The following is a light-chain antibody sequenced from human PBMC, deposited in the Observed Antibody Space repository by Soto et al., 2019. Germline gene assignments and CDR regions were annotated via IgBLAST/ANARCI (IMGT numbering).Light chain of an antibody. CDR3: QQYNSYSPWT. Sequence: DIVLTQSPGTLSLSPGERATLSCRASQSVSSSYLAWYQQKPGQAPRLLIYDASNRATGIPARFSGSGSGTDFTLTISSLQPDDFATYYCQQYNSYSPWTFGQGTKVHI. CDR2: DAS. V-gene: IGKV3-20*01. J-gene: IGKJ1*01. CDR1: QSVSSSY.